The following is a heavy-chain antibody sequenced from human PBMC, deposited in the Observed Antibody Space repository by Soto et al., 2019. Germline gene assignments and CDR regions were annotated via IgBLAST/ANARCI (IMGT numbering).Heavy chain of an antibody. V-gene: IGHV1-46*01. CDR1: GYTLTNFY. CDR2: INPNGGST. D-gene: IGHD3-3*01. Sequence: ASVKVSCKASGYTLTNFYIHWVRQAPGQGLEWMGIINPNGGSTNYAHNFQGRVTITRDTSTSTVYMELSSLRSEDTAVCYCARDGNDFWSGYYYYFDYWGQGTLVTVSS. CDR3: ARDGNDFWSGYYYYFDY. J-gene: IGHJ4*02.